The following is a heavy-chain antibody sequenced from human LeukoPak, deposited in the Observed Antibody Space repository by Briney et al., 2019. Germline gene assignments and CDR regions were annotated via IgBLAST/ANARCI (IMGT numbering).Heavy chain of an antibody. CDR3: ARAPYGDYVRDYYYYYMDV. J-gene: IGHJ6*03. Sequence: ASVKVSCKASGYTFTSYGINWVRQAPGQGLEWMGWITTYNGNTNYAQNLQGRITMTTDTSTSTAYMELRSLRSDDTAVYYCARAPYGDYVRDYYYYYMDVWGKGTTVTVSS. CDR2: ITTYNGNT. V-gene: IGHV1-18*01. CDR1: GYTFTSYG. D-gene: IGHD4-17*01.